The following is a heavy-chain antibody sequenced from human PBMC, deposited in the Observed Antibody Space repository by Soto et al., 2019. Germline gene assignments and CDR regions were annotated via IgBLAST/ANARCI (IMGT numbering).Heavy chain of an antibody. CDR1: GFTFSSYG. J-gene: IGHJ4*02. Sequence: QVQLVESGGGVVQPGRSLRLSCAASGFTFSSYGMHWVRQAPGKGLEWVAVISYDGSNKYYADSVKGRFTISRDNSKKKLYLQMNSLRAEDTAVYYCAKAWRSGGYSTLEIDYWGQGTLVTVSS. D-gene: IGHD4-4*01. CDR3: AKAWRSGGYSTLEIDY. CDR2: ISYDGSNK. V-gene: IGHV3-30*18.